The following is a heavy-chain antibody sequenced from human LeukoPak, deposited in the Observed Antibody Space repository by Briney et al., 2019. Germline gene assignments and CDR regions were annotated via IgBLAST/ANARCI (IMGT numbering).Heavy chain of an antibody. CDR1: GFTFSIHW. CDR2: ISDSGANT. Sequence: GGSLRLSCAASGFTFSIHWMSWVRQAPGKGLEWVSTISDSGANTYYADSVRGRFTISRDNSKNTLYLQKNSLRADDTAIYYCAKSMTLQWRGFFDLWGRGTHVTVSS. J-gene: IGHJ2*01. CDR3: AKSMTLQWRGFFDL. V-gene: IGHV3-23*01. D-gene: IGHD6-19*01.